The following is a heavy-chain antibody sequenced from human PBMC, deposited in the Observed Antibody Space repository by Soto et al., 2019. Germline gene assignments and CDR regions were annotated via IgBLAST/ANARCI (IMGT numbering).Heavy chain of an antibody. J-gene: IGHJ4*02. CDR2: ISGSGGST. Sequence: EVQLLESGGGLVQPGGSLRLSCAASGFTFSSYAMSWVRQAPGKGLEWVSAISGSGGSTYYADSVKGRFTISRDNSKNTLYLQMNSLRAEDTAVYYCAKERVVYVDTAMALDYWGQGTLVTVSP. CDR3: AKERVVYVDTAMALDY. V-gene: IGHV3-23*01. D-gene: IGHD5-18*01. CDR1: GFTFSSYA.